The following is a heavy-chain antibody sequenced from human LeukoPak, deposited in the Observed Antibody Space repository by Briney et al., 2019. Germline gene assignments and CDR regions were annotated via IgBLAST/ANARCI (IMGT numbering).Heavy chain of an antibody. D-gene: IGHD3-10*01. CDR1: GFTFDDYA. CDR3: ARDSYQDYYGRFDP. J-gene: IGHJ5*02. V-gene: IGHV3-33*08. Sequence: GRSLRLSCAASGFTFDDYAMHWVRQAPGKRLEWVAVIWDDGNNKRYANSVNGRFTISRDNSENTLYLQMSGLTAEDTAMYYCARDSYQDYYGRFDPWGQGTLVIVSS. CDR2: IWDDGNNK.